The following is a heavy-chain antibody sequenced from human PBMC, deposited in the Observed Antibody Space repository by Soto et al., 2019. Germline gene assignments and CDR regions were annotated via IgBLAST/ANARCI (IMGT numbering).Heavy chain of an antibody. CDR1: GGSISSGGYY. D-gene: IGHD6-19*01. CDR2: IYYSGST. Sequence: PSETLSLTCAVSGGSISSGGYYWSWIRQHPGKGLEWIGYIYYSGSTYYNPSLKSRVTISVDTSKNQFSLKLSSVTAADTAVYYCARLIAVAGTDYWGQGTLVTVSS. V-gene: IGHV4-31*11. CDR3: ARLIAVAGTDY. J-gene: IGHJ4*02.